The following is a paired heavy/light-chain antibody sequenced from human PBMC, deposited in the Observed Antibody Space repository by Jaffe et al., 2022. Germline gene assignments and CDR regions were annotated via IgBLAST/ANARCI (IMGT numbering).Light chain of an antibody. CDR1: QSVSSSY. V-gene: IGKV3-20*01. Sequence: EIVLTQSPGTLSLSPGERATLSCRASQSVSSSYLAWYQQKPGQAPRLLIYGASSRATGIPDRFSGSGSGTDFTLTISRLEPEDFAVYYCQQYGSSWWTFGQGTKVEIK. CDR2: GAS. J-gene: IGKJ1*01. CDR3: QQYGSSWWT.
Heavy chain of an antibody. CDR2: IYTSGST. V-gene: IGHV4-61*02. CDR3: ARGPARYYDILTGYYNKPFDY. D-gene: IGHD3-9*01. CDR1: GGSISSGSYY. J-gene: IGHJ4*02. Sequence: QVQLQESGPGLVKPSQTLSLTCTVSGGSISSGSYYWSWIRQPAGKGLEWIGRIYTSGSTNYNPSLKSRVTISVDTSKNQFSLKLSSVTAADTAVYYCARGPARYYDILTGYYNKPFDYWGQGTLVTVSS.